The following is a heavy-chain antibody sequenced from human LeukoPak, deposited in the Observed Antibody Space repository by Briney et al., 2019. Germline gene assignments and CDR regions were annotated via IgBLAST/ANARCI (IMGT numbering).Heavy chain of an antibody. J-gene: IGHJ6*02. CDR1: GFAVSGNY. CDR2: IYTGGST. V-gene: IGHV3-53*01. CDR3: ARSLIMDI. D-gene: IGHD3-16*01. Sequence: GGSLRLSCAASGFAVSGNYMSWVRQAPGKGLEWVSVIYTGGSTYYAESVKGRFTFSRVISKNTLYLQMNSLRAEDTAVYYCARSLIMDIWGRGTTVTVSS.